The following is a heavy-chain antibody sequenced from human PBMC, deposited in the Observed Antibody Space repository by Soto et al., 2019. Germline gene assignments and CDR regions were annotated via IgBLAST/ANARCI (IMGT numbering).Heavy chain of an antibody. CDR2: IKSKTDGGTT. V-gene: IGHV3-15*07. D-gene: IGHD5-18*01. CDR1: GFTFSNAW. CDR3: TTDIFFGYGYQTDY. J-gene: IGHJ4*02. Sequence: GGSLRLSCAASGFTFSNAWMNWVRQAPGKGLEWVGRIKSKTDGGTTDYAAPVKGRFTISRDDSKNTLYLQMNSLKTEDTAVYYCTTDIFFGYGYQTDYWGQGTLVTVSS.